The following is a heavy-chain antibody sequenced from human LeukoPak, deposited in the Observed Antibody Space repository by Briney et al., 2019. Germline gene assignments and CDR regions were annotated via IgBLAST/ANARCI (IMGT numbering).Heavy chain of an antibody. CDR1: GGSFSGYY. CDR3: ARGRIAAAGTVPNYFDY. J-gene: IGHJ4*02. D-gene: IGHD6-13*01. Sequence: SGTLSLTCAVYGGSFSGYYWSWIRQPPGKGLEWIREINHSGSTNYNPSLKSRVTISVDTSKNQFSLKLSSVTAADTAVYYCARGRIAAAGTVPNYFDYWGQGTLVTVSS. CDR2: INHSGST. V-gene: IGHV4-34*01.